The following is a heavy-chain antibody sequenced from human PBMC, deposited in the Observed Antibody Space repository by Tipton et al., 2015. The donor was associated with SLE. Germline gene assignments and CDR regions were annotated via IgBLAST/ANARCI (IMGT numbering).Heavy chain of an antibody. Sequence: SGFTFSNSAMSWVRQAPGKGLEWVSVVYGGGGTYYADSVKGRFTISRDNSKNTLYLQMNSLRAEDTAVYYCAKVRGSSSYWGQGTLVTVSS. CDR3: AKVRGSSSY. V-gene: IGHV3-23*03. CDR2: VYGGGGT. CDR1: GFTFSNSA. D-gene: IGHD6-13*01. J-gene: IGHJ4*02.